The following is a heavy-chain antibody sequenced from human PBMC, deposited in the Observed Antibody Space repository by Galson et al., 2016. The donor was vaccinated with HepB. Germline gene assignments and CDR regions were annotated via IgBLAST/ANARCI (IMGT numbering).Heavy chain of an antibody. CDR1: GYTFTSHG. CDR2: VSTYNGRT. J-gene: IGHJ6*02. D-gene: IGHD3-3*02. V-gene: IGHV1-18*01. CDR3: ARDLVTFLEWPGATDV. Sequence: SVKVSCKASGYTFTSHGISWVRQAPGQGLEWMAWVSTYNGRTQYSQSFQGRVTVTTDTSTNTVYMELTSLRSGDTAMYYCARDLVTFLEWPGATDVWGQGTSVIVSS.